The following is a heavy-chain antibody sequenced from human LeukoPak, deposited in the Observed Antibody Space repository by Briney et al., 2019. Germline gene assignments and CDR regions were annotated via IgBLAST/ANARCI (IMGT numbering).Heavy chain of an antibody. CDR1: GFTFGSHA. Sequence: GGSLRLSCEASGFTFGSHAMYWVRLAPGKGLEWVAGIFGSGGSPHYADPVKGRFTISRDNSRNTVYLQINSLRAEDTAVYYCGKTTVGYSSGQKPAWPVDYWDQGTLVTVSS. V-gene: IGHV3-23*01. J-gene: IGHJ4*02. D-gene: IGHD5-18*01. CDR2: IFGSGGSP. CDR3: GKTTVGYSSGQKPAWPVDY.